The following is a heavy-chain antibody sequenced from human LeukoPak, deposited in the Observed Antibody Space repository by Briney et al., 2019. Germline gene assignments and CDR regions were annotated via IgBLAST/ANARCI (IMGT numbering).Heavy chain of an antibody. J-gene: IGHJ4*02. V-gene: IGHV4-39*01. CDR1: GGSISSSSYY. CDR2: IYYSGST. CDR3: ARRMWFGELYYFDY. Sequence: KPSETLSLTCTVSGGSISSSSYYWGWIRQPPGKGLEWIGSIYYSGSTYYNPSLKSQVTISVDTSKNQFSLKLSSVTAADTAVYYCARRMWFGELYYFDYWGQGTLVTVSS. D-gene: IGHD3-10*01.